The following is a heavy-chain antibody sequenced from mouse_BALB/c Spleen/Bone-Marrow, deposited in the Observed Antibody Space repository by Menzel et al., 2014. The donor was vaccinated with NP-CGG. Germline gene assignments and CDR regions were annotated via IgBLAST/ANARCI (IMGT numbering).Heavy chain of an antibody. Sequence: VKLVESGPGPVAPSQSLSITCTVSGLSLTSYGVHWVRQPPGKVLEWLEVIWAGGSTNYNSALMSRLSISKDNSKSQVFLKMNSLQTDDAAMYYCARGSCYEGAMDCWGQGTSVAVSS. CDR1: GLSLTSYG. D-gene: IGHD1-1*01. CDR2: IWAGGST. CDR3: ARGSCYEGAMDC. J-gene: IGHJ4*01. V-gene: IGHV2-9*02.